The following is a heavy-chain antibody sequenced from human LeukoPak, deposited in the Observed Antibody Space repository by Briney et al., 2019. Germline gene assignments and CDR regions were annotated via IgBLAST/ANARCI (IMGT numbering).Heavy chain of an antibody. CDR1: GGSISSYY. J-gene: IGHJ3*02. CDR3: ARGVVIPSYDAFDI. V-gene: IGHV4-4*07. D-gene: IGHD3-3*01. CDR2: IYTSGST. Sequence: SETLSLTCTVSGGSISSYYWSWIRQPAGKGLEWIGRIYTSGSTNYNPSLKSRVTMSVDTSKNQFSLKLSSVTAADTAVYYCARGVVIPSYDAFDIWGQGTMVTASS.